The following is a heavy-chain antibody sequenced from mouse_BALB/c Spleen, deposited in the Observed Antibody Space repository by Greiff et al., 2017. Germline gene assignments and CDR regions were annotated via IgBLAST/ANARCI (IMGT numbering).Heavy chain of an antibody. Sequence: EVKLVESGGGLVQPGGSLKLSCAASGFTFSSYTMSWVRQTTEKRLEWVAYISNGGGSTYYPDTVKGRFTISRDNAKNTLYLQMSSLKSEDTAMYYCARQGEVRAWFAYWGQGTLVTVSA. D-gene: IGHD2-14*01. J-gene: IGHJ3*01. CDR1: GFTFSSYT. CDR3: ARQGEVRAWFAY. V-gene: IGHV5-12-2*01. CDR2: ISNGGGST.